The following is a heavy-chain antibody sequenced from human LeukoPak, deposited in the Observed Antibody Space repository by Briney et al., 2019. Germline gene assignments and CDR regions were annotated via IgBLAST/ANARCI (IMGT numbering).Heavy chain of an antibody. V-gene: IGHV3-73*01. J-gene: IGHJ4*02. CDR2: IRSKANSYAT. Sequence: GGSLRLSCAASGFTFSGSAMHWVRQASGKGLEWVGRIRSKANSYATAYAASVKGRFTISRDDSKNTAYLQMNSLKTEDTAVYYCTSPGGSGPAAETDYWGQGTLVTVSS. CDR3: TSPGGSGPAAETDY. CDR1: GFTFSGSA. D-gene: IGHD2-2*01.